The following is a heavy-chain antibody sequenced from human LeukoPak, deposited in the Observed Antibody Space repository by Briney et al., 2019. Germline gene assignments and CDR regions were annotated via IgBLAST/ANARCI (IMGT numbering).Heavy chain of an antibody. Sequence: GGSLRLSCAASGLTFSRYAMSWVRQAPGKGLEWVSGLSVSGGSTYYADSVKGRFTISRDNFKNMLYLQMNSLRAEDTAIYYCAKVLQWLVFDDWGQGTLVTVSS. CDR1: GLTFSRYA. CDR2: LSVSGGST. V-gene: IGHV3-23*01. J-gene: IGHJ4*02. CDR3: AKVLQWLVFDD. D-gene: IGHD6-19*01.